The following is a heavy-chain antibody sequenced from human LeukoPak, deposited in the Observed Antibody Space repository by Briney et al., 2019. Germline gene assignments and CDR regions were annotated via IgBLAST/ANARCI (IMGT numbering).Heavy chain of an antibody. V-gene: IGHV3-7*01. CDR2: IKQDGSEK. CDR1: GFTFSNYW. CDR3: ARDHVGGKYYYMDV. Sequence: GGSLRLSCVASGFTFSNYWLTWVRQAPGKGLECVANIKQDGSEKSYVDSVKGRFTISRDNAKNSVYLQMNSLRVEDTAVYYCARDHVGGKYYYMDVWGKGTTVTVSS. J-gene: IGHJ6*03. D-gene: IGHD3-16*01.